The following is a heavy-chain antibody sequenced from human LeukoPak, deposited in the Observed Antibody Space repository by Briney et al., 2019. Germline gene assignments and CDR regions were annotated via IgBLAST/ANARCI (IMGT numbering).Heavy chain of an antibody. Sequence: GGSLRLSCEASGLTFSLYSMNWVRQAPGKGLEWLSSISTSSSYIYYADSVKGRFNISRDNTRNSLYLQMNSLRAEDTAVYYCARDGGSAWFLDYWGQGPLVTVSS. J-gene: IGHJ4*02. CDR2: ISTSSSYI. CDR3: ARDGGSAWFLDY. CDR1: GLTFSLYS. V-gene: IGHV3-21*01. D-gene: IGHD6-19*01.